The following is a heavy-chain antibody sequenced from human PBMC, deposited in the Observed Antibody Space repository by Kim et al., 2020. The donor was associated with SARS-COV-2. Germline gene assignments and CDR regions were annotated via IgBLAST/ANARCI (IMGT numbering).Heavy chain of an antibody. CDR3: ARDRSEVVYTPEEIGAFDI. CDR2: IIPIFGTA. CDR1: GGTFSSYA. Sequence: SVKVSCKASGGTFSSYAISWVRQAPGQGLEWMGGIIPIFGTANYAQKFQGRVTITADESTSTAYMELSSLRSEDTAVYYCARDRSEVVYTPEEIGAFDIWGQGTMVTVSS. V-gene: IGHV1-69*13. D-gene: IGHD2-8*02. J-gene: IGHJ3*02.